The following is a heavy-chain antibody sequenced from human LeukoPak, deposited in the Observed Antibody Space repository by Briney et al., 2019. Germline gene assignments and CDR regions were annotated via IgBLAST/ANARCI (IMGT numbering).Heavy chain of an antibody. CDR1: GGSFSGYY. J-gene: IGHJ4*02. V-gene: IGHV4-34*01. Sequence: SETLSLTCAVYGGSFSGYYWTWIRQPPGRGLEWIGEINHSGSTNYNPSLKSRVTISVDTSKSQSSLKLNSVTAADTAMYYCARGRDPYWGQGTLATVSS. CDR2: INHSGST. CDR3: ARGRDPY. D-gene: IGHD5-24*01.